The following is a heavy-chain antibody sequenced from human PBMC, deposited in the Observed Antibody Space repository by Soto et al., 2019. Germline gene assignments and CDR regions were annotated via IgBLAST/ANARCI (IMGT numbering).Heavy chain of an antibody. D-gene: IGHD6-25*01. V-gene: IGHV2-5*01. Sequence: QITLKESGPTLVKPTQTLTLTCTFSGFSLSTSGVGVGWIRQPPGKALEWLALIYWNDDKRYSPSLKSRLTITKDTSKNQVVLTMTNMDPVDTATYYSAHRRIEQRVDYWGQGTLVTVSS. CDR2: IYWNDDK. J-gene: IGHJ4*02. CDR3: AHRRIEQRVDY. CDR1: GFSLSTSGVG.